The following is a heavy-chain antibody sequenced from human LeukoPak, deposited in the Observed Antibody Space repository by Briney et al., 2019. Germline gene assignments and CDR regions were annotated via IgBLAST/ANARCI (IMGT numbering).Heavy chain of an antibody. J-gene: IGHJ4*02. D-gene: IGHD3-10*01. V-gene: IGHV1-18*01. Sequence: EASVKVSCKASGYTFINYGITWVRQAPGQGLEWMGWISAYNSPYNGNTHYAQKLQGRVTMTTDTSTNTGYMELRSLRSDDTAVYYCAREYGSGSYTGIDYWGQGTLVTVSS. CDR3: AREYGSGSYTGIDY. CDR1: GYTFINYG. CDR2: ISAYNSPYNGNT.